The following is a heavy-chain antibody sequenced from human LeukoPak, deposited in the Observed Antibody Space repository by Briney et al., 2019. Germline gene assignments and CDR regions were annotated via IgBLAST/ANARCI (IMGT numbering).Heavy chain of an antibody. CDR2: VSGDGVTT. J-gene: IGHJ4*02. CDR3: AKKSGAAGNFDY. V-gene: IGHV3-43*02. CDR1: GFSFDDHP. Sequence: GGSLRLSCAASGFSFDDHPMHWVRQAPGKGLEWVSLVSGDGVTTYYADSVKGRFTISRDNSKNFLYLQMNSLRTEDTALYYCAKKSGAAGNFDYWGQGTLVTVSS. D-gene: IGHD6-13*01.